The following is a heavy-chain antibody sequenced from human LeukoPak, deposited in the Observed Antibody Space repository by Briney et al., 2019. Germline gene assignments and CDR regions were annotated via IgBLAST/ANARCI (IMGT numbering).Heavy chain of an antibody. J-gene: IGHJ4*02. Sequence: GGSLKLSCAASGFTFSTYNMNWVRQAPGKGLEWVSYISSSSSTIYYADSVKGRFTISRDNGKNSLYLQLNSLRAEDTAVYYCARDDRSTWYYFDYWGQGTLVTVSS. V-gene: IGHV3-48*01. CDR2: ISSSSSTI. CDR3: ARDDRSTWYYFDY. CDR1: GFTFSTYN. D-gene: IGHD6-13*01.